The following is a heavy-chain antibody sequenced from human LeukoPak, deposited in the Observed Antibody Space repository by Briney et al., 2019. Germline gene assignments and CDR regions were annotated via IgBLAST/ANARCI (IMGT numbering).Heavy chain of an antibody. V-gene: IGHV4-59*01. CDR1: GDSMRSDF. Sequence: SETLSLTCLVSGDSMRSDFWSWIRQPPGKGLEWIGYVSGSGSTNYNPTVKCRVTISLDTSKNQFSLKVTSVTAADTAVYYCARDNYDYVWGSYRHLDYWGQGNLVTVSS. D-gene: IGHD3-16*02. CDR3: ARDNYDYVWGSYRHLDY. CDR2: VSGSGST. J-gene: IGHJ4*02.